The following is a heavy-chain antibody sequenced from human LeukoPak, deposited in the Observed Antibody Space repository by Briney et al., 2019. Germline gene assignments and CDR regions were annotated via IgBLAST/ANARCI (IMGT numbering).Heavy chain of an antibody. V-gene: IGHV1-46*01. J-gene: IGHJ4*02. CDR2: INPSGGST. CDR1: GYTFTSYY. CDR3: ARAGYYYDSSGIPGLGY. D-gene: IGHD3-22*01. Sequence: ASVKVSCTASGYTFTSYYMHWVRQAPGQGLEWMGIINPSGGSTSYAQKFQGRVTMTRDTSTSTVYMELSRLRSDDTAVYYCARAGYYYDSSGIPGLGYWGQGTLVTVSS.